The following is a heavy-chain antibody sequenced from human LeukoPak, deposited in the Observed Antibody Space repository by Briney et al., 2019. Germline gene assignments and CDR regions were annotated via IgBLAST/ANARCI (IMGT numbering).Heavy chain of an antibody. CDR3: ARVPDFIARPCDS. Sequence: SETLSLTCAVYGGSFSGNYWTLIRQTPGRGLEGIGESSPTGDITAYNPSLRGRATISVDSSKKQFSLKLTSVTAADTGVYYCARVPDFIARPCDSWGPGTLVTVSS. J-gene: IGHJ4*02. D-gene: IGHD2-21*01. CDR2: SSPTGDIT. V-gene: IGHV4-34*01. CDR1: GGSFSGNY.